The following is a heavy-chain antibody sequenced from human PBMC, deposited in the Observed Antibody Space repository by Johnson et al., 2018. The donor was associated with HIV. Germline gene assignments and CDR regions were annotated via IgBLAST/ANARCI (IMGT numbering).Heavy chain of an antibody. V-gene: IGHV3-53*01. D-gene: IGHD3-10*01. Sequence: VQLVESGGGLIQPGGSLRLSCAASEFTVSSNYMSWVRQAPGRGLEWVSVIYSGGSTYYADSVTGRFTISRDNSKHTLYLQMNSLRAEDTAVYYCARDRGKAGYAFDIWGQGTMVTVSS. CDR3: ARDRGKAGYAFDI. CDR2: IYSGGST. CDR1: EFTVSSNY. J-gene: IGHJ3*02.